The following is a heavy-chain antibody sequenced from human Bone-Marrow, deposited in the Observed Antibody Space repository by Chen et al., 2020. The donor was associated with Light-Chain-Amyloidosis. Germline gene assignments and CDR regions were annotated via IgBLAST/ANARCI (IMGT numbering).Heavy chain of an antibody. Sequence: EVQLEQSGPEVKKPGESLKISCKGSGYTFPNYWIGWVRQMPGKGLEWIGVIYPDDSDARYSPSFEGQVTISADKSITTAYLQWRSLKASDTAMYYCARRRDGYNFDCWGQGTLVTVSS. V-gene: IGHV5-51*01. D-gene: IGHD5-12*01. CDR2: IYPDDSDA. CDR1: GYTFPNYW. J-gene: IGHJ4*02. CDR3: ARRRDGYNFDC.